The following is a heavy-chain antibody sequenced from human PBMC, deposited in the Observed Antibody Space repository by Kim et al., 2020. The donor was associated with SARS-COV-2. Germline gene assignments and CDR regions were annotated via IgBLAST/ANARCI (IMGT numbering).Heavy chain of an antibody. V-gene: IGHV4-59*08. CDR3: ARRGRHYDFWSGPYYFDY. D-gene: IGHD3-3*01. Sequence: KSRVTISVDTSKNQFSLKLSSVTAADTAVYYCARRGRHYDFWSGPYYFDYWGQGTLVTVSS. J-gene: IGHJ4*02.